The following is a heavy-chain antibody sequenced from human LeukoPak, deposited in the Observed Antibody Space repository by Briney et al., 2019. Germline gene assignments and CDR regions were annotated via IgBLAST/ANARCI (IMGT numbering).Heavy chain of an antibody. D-gene: IGHD1-14*01. J-gene: IGHJ4*02. CDR1: GYTFTSYG. CDR3: AKDSYAGFGGSWSFDF. V-gene: IGHV1-18*01. Sequence: ASVKVSCKASGYTFTSYGISWVRQAPGQGLEWMGWISAYNGNTNYAQKLQGRVTMTTDTSTSTAYMELRSLRSDDTAVYYCAKDSYAGFGGSWSFDFWGPGTLVTVSS. CDR2: ISAYNGNT.